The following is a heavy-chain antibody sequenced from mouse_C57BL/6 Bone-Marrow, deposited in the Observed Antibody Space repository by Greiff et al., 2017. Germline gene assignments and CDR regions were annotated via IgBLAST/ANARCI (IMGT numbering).Heavy chain of an antibody. D-gene: IGHD2-3*01. V-gene: IGHV5-6*01. CDR2: ISSGGSYT. J-gene: IGHJ3*01. CDR1: GFTFSSYG. Sequence: EVKLVESGGDLVKPGGSLKLSCAASGFTFSSYGMSWVRQTPDKRLEWVATISSGGSYTYYPDSVKGRFTISRDNAKNTLYLQMSSLKSEDTAMYYCAWTDEGFAYWGQGTLVTVSA. CDR3: AWTDEGFAY.